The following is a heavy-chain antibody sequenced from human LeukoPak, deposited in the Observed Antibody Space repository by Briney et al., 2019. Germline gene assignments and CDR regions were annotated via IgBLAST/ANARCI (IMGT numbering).Heavy chain of an antibody. CDR3: ARVYCGGDCYSEGSPDYYFDY. J-gene: IGHJ4*02. D-gene: IGHD2-21*01. Sequence: ASVKVSCKASGYTFTSYAMHWVRQAPGQRLEWMGWINAGNGNAKYSQKFQGRVTITTDESTSTAYMELSSLRSEDTAVYYCARVYCGGDCYSEGSPDYYFDYWGQGTLVTVSS. CDR2: INAGNGNA. V-gene: IGHV1-3*01. CDR1: GYTFTSYA.